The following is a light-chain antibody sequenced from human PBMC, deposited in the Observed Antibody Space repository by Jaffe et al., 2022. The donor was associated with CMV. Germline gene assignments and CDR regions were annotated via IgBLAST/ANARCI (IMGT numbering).Light chain of an antibody. CDR3: QQSGKLT. J-gene: IGKJ4*01. CDR1: QDISNY. V-gene: IGKV1-33*01. CDR2: DAS. Sequence: DIQMTQSPSSLSASVGDRVTITCQASQDISNYLNWYQQKPGKAPKLLIYDASNLETGVPSRFSGSGSGTDFTFTISSLQPEDIATYYCQQSGKLTFGGGTKVEIK.